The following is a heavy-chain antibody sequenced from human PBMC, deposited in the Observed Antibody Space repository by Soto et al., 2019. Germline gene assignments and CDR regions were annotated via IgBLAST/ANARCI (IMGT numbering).Heavy chain of an antibody. Sequence: SETLSHTCAVYGGSFSAHYWTWIRQPPGKGLEWIGEINHSGSTNYTPSLKSRVTMSIDTSKNRFSLKLNSVTAADTAVYYCARETYGDYVGYFDPWGQG. CDR2: INHSGST. CDR3: ARETYGDYVGYFDP. D-gene: IGHD4-17*01. CDR1: GGSFSAHY. J-gene: IGHJ5*02. V-gene: IGHV4-34*01.